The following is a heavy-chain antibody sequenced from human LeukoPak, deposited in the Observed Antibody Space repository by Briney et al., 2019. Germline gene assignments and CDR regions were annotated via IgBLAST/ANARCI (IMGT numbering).Heavy chain of an antibody. CDR2: INHSGST. D-gene: IGHD5-12*01. J-gene: IGHJ4*02. CDR1: GGSFSGYY. Sequence: SETLSLTCAVYGGSFSGYYWSWIRQPPGKGLEWIGEINHSGSTNYNPSLKSRVTISVDTSKNQFSLKLSSVTAADTAVYYCARDGGYGGYDDYWGQGTLVTVSS. V-gene: IGHV4-34*01. CDR3: ARDGGYGGYDDY.